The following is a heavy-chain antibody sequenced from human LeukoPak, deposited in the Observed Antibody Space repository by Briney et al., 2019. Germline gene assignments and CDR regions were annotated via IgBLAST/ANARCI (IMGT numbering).Heavy chain of an antibody. CDR2: IRSKAYGGTT. J-gene: IGHJ4*02. D-gene: IGHD3-10*01. CDR3: TIRTHGSGSSYWGFYYFDY. Sequence: GGSLRLSCTASGFTFGDYAMSWVRQAPGKGLEWVGFIRSKAYGGTTEYAASVKGRFTISRDDSKSIAYLQMNSLKTEDTAVYYCTIRTHGSGSSYWGFYYFDYWGQGTLVTVSS. V-gene: IGHV3-49*04. CDR1: GFTFGDYA.